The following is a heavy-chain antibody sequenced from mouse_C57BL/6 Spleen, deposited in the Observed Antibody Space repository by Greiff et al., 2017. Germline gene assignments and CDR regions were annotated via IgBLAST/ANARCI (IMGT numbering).Heavy chain of an antibody. Sequence: QVQLQQSGAELARPGASVKMSCKASGYTFTSYTMHWVKQRPGQGLEWIGYINPSSGYTKYNQKFKDKATLTADKSSSTAYMQLSSLTSEDSAVYYCASHGYDVGSFAYWGQGTLVTGSA. CDR3: ASHGYDVGSFAY. CDR2: INPSSGYT. J-gene: IGHJ3*01. CDR1: GYTFTSYT. D-gene: IGHD2-2*01. V-gene: IGHV1-4*01.